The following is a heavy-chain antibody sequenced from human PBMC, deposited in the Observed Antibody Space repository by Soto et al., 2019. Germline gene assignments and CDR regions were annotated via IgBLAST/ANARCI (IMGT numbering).Heavy chain of an antibody. CDR3: AREVHSSSTGSTR. V-gene: IGHV4-30-4*01. CDR1: GGSISSGDYY. J-gene: IGHJ4*02. CDR2: IYYSGST. D-gene: IGHD6-6*01. Sequence: PSETLSLTCAVSGGSISSGDYYWSWIRQPPGKGLEWIGYIYYSGSTCYNPSLKSRVTISVDTSKNQFSLKLSSVTAADTAAYYCAREVHSSSTGSTRWGQGTLVTVSS.